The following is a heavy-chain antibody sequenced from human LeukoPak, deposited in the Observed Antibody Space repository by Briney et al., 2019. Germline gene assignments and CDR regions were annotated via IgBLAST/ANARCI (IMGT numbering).Heavy chain of an antibody. Sequence: GGSLRLSCAASGFTFSSYGMHWVRQAPGKGLEGVAVIWYDGSNKYYADSVKGRFTISRDNSKSTLYLRMNSLRSEDTAVYYCARAWRLDLDYWGQGTLVTVSS. J-gene: IGHJ4*02. D-gene: IGHD3-22*01. V-gene: IGHV3-33*01. CDR2: IWYDGSNK. CDR3: ARAWRLDLDY. CDR1: GFTFSSYG.